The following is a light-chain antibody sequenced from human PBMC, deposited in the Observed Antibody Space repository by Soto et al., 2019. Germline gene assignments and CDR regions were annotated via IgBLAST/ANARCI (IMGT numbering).Light chain of an antibody. CDR1: QSISSW. J-gene: IGKJ1*01. CDR2: DAS. V-gene: IGKV1-5*01. CDR3: QQYNSYSGT. Sequence: DIKLTNSLSTLSASVGDRVTLTCRASQSISSWLAWNQQKPGKAPKLLIYDASSLESGVPSRFSGSGSGTEFTLTISSLQPDDFATYYCQQYNSYSGTFGQVTNVDIK.